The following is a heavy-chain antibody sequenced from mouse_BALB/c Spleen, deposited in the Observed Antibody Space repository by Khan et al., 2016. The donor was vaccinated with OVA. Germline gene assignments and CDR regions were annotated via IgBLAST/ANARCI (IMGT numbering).Heavy chain of an antibody. V-gene: IGHV1S137*01. CDR3: TRVSGGYRFAY. CDR1: GYTFTDYT. J-gene: IGHJ3*01. Sequence: QVQLKQSGTELVRPGVSVKISCKGSGYTFTDYTMHWVRQSHAKSLEWIGVISTFYGDVTYNQKFKGKATMTVDKSSSTAYMELARLKSEDSAIYYCTRVSGGYRFAYWGQGTLVTVSA. CDR2: ISTFYGDV. D-gene: IGHD1-3*01.